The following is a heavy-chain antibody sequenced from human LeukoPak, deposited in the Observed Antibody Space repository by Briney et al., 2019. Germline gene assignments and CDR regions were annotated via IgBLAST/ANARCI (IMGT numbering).Heavy chain of an antibody. CDR2: IITSDNYI. D-gene: IGHD3-10*01. J-gene: IGHJ3*02. CDR1: GFTFSSYS. CDR3: TTRGNYGSDLGDAFDI. V-gene: IGHV3-21*01. Sequence: GESLRLSCAASGFTFSSYSMNWVRQAPGKGLQWVSSIITSDNYIYYADSVKGRFTISRDNAKSSLYLQMNSLRAEDTAVYYCTTRGNYGSDLGDAFDIWGQGTMVTVSS.